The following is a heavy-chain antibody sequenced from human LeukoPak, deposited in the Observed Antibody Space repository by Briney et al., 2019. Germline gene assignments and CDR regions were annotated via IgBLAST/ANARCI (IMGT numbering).Heavy chain of an antibody. CDR3: AKGLRPNWFDP. V-gene: IGHV3-66*01. CDR2: IYSGGNT. D-gene: IGHD3-16*01. Sequence: GGSLRLSCAASGFTVSSSYMSWVRQAPGKGLEWISVIYSGGNTYYADSVKGRFTISRDSSKNTLYLQMNSLRAEDTAVYYCAKGLRPNWFDPWGQGTLVTVSS. CDR1: GFTVSSSY. J-gene: IGHJ5*02.